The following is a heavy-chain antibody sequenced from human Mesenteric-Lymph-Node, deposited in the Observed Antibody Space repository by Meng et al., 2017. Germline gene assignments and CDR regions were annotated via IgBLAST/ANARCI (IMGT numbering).Heavy chain of an antibody. D-gene: IGHD1-26*01. CDR1: GFTFSNAW. V-gene: IGHV3-15*01. CDR2: IKSKTDGGTT. Sequence: GGSLRLSCAASGFTFSNAWMSWVRQAPGKGLEWVGRIKSKTDGGTTDYAAPVKGRFTISRDDSKNTLYLQMNSLKTEDTAVYYCTTDGWDSWRPWYFDLWGRGTLVTVSS. CDR3: TTDGWDSWRPWYFDL. J-gene: IGHJ2*01.